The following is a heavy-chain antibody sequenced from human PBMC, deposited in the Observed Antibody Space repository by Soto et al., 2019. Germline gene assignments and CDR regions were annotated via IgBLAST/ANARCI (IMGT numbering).Heavy chain of an antibody. CDR3: ARGITMVRGVIFSPYFDY. Sequence: QVQLQESGPGLVKPSQTLSLTCTVSGGSISSGGYYWSWIRHHPGKGLEWIGYIYYSGSTYYNPSLKSRVTISVDTSKNQFSLKLSSVTAADTAVYYCARGITMVRGVIFSPYFDYWGQGTLVTVSS. J-gene: IGHJ4*02. D-gene: IGHD3-10*01. V-gene: IGHV4-31*03. CDR2: IYYSGST. CDR1: GGSISSGGYY.